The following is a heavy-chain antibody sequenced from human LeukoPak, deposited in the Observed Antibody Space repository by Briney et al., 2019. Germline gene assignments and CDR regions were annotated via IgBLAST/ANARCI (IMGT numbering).Heavy chain of an antibody. CDR2: MNPKSGNT. V-gene: IGHV1-8*03. Sequence: GASVKVSRKASGYTFTRYDINWVRQATGQGLEWMGWMNPKSGNTGHAQKFQGRVTITRDTSISTVYMELSSLRSDDTAVYFCAKNEAWGIAAAGTVGSCDYWGQGTLVTVSS. J-gene: IGHJ4*02. D-gene: IGHD6-13*01. CDR1: GYTFTRYD. CDR3: AKNEAWGIAAAGTVGSCDY.